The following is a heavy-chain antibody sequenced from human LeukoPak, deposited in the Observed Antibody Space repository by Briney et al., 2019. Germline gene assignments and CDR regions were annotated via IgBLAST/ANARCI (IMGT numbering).Heavy chain of an antibody. J-gene: IGHJ4*02. CDR1: GYTFTGYY. Sequence: ASVKVSCKASGYTFTGYYMHWVRQAPGQGLEWMGWINPNSGGTNYAQKFQGRVTMTRDTSISTAYMELSRLRSDDTAVYYCARDPRFLEWLLYSPPDYWGQGTLVTVSS. V-gene: IGHV1-2*02. CDR3: ARDPRFLEWLLYSPPDY. CDR2: INPNSGGT. D-gene: IGHD3-3*01.